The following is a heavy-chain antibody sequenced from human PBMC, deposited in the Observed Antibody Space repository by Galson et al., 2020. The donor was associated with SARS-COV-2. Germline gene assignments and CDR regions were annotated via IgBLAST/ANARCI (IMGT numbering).Heavy chain of an antibody. V-gene: IGHV6-1*01. CDR1: GDSVSSNTAA. D-gene: IGHD1-1*01. Sequence: ASETLSLTCAISGDSVSSNTAAWNWIRQSPSRGLEWLGRTYYRSQWHKNYANSVMGRITTNSDTSKNQVSLQLNSVTPEDTALYYCARYVDATATVDYWGQGTLGTVSS. CDR3: ARYVDATATVDY. J-gene: IGHJ4*02. CDR2: TYYRSQWHK.